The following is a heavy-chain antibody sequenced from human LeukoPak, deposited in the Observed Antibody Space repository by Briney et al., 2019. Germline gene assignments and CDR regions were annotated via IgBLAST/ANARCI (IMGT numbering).Heavy chain of an antibody. Sequence: YPSETLSLTCAVYGGSFSGYYWSWIRQPPGKGLEWIGEINHSGSTNYNPSLKSRVTISVDTSKNQFSLKLSSVTAADTAVYYCARRPFGASPRSPFDYWGQGTLVTVSS. CDR3: ARRPFGASPRSPFDY. J-gene: IGHJ4*02. D-gene: IGHD1-26*01. V-gene: IGHV4-34*01. CDR1: GGSFSGYY. CDR2: INHSGST.